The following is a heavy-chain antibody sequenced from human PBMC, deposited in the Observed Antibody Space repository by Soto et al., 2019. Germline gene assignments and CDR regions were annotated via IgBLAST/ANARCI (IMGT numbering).Heavy chain of an antibody. CDR2: IDTEGGGT. D-gene: IGHD2-8*01. Sequence: DVQLVESGGGLVQPGGSLRVSCAASGFTLGSHRIHWVREAPGKGLEWVSRIDTEGGGTSYADSVKGRFTISTDNAKNTVYLQMNGLRAEDTAVYSCATVFALWGQGILVTVSS. V-gene: IGHV3-74*01. CDR3: ATVFAL. CDR1: GFTLGSHR. J-gene: IGHJ4*02.